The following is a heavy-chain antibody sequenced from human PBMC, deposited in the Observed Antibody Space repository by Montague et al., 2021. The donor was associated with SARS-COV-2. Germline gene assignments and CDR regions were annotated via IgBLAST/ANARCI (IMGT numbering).Heavy chain of an antibody. J-gene: IGHJ5*02. V-gene: IGHV4-59*01. D-gene: IGHD1-20*01. CDR3: ARENNWNLNGWFDP. CDR2: IYYSGST. CDR1: GGSISSYY. Sequence: SETLSLTCTLSGGSISSYYWSWIRQPPGKGLEWIGYIYYSGSTNXNPSLKSRVTISVDTSKNQFSLKLSSVTAADTAVYYCARENNWNLNGWFDPWGQGTLVTVSS.